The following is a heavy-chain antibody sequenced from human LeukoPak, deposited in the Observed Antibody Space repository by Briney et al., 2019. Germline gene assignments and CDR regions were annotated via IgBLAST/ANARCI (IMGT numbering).Heavy chain of an antibody. D-gene: IGHD7-27*01. CDR2: IYYSGST. CDR3: ARHQELGFYDAFDI. Sequence: SETLSLTCTVSGASISSYYWSWILQPPGKGLEWIGYIYYSGSTNYNPSLKSRVTISIDTSKNQFSLKLDSVTAADTAMYYCARHQELGFYDAFDIWGQGTMLTVSS. CDR1: GASISSYY. V-gene: IGHV4-59*08. J-gene: IGHJ3*02.